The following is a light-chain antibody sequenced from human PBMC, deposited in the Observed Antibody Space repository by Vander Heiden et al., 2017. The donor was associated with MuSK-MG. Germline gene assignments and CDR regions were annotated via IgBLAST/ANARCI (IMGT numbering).Light chain of an antibody. J-gene: IGKJ1*01. CDR3: QQYVITPLT. Sequence: DIVMTQSPDSLAVSLGERATINCKSSQSVLYSSNNKNYLAWYQQKPGQPPMLLIYWASARESGVPDRFSGSGSGTDFTLTISSLQAEDVAVYYCQQYVITPLTFGQGTKVXIK. CDR2: WAS. V-gene: IGKV4-1*01. CDR1: QSVLYSSNNKNY.